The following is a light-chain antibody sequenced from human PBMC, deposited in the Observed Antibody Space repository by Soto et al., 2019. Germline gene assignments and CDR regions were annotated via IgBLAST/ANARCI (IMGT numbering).Light chain of an antibody. Sequence: EIVLAQSPGTLSLSPGERATLSCSASQSVRSSYLAWYRQKPGQAPRLLIYGASSRATGIPDRFSGSGSGRDFKLTISRLEPEDFAVYYCEQDGSSPPLSFGGGTKVDIK. J-gene: IGKJ4*01. CDR3: EQDGSSPPLS. V-gene: IGKV3-20*01. CDR1: QSVRSSY. CDR2: GAS.